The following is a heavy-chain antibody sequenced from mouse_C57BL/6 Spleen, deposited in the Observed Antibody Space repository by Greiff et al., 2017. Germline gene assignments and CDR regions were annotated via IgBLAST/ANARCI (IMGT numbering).Heavy chain of an antibody. CDR3: ARSRYYGSSDWYFEG. Sequence: VQLVESGPELVKPGASVKISCKASGYAFSSSWMNWVKQRPGKGLEWIGRIYPGDGGTNYNGKFKGKATLTADKSSSTAYMQLSSLTSEDSAVYFCARSRYYGSSDWYFEGWGTGTTVTVSS. D-gene: IGHD1-1*01. J-gene: IGHJ1*03. CDR1: GYAFSSSW. CDR2: IYPGDGGT. V-gene: IGHV1-82*01.